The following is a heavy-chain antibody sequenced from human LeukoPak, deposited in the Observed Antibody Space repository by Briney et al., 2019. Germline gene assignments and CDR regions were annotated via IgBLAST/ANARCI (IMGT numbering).Heavy chain of an antibody. J-gene: IGHJ4*02. CDR3: AKVHSSSWFRTYYFDY. CDR2: INTNTGNP. D-gene: IGHD6-13*01. V-gene: IGHV7-4-1*02. Sequence: ASVKVSCKASGYTFTSYAMNWVRQAPGQGLEWMGWINTNTGNPTYAQGFTGRFVFSLDTSVSTAYLQISSLKAEDTAVYYCAKVHSSSWFRTYYFDYWGQGTLVTVSS. CDR1: GYTFTSYA.